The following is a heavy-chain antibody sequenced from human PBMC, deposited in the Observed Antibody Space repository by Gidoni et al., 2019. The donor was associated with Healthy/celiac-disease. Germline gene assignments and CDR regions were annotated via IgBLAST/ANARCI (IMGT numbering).Heavy chain of an antibody. CDR2: IKSKTDGGTT. Sequence: EVQLVESGGGLVKPGGSLRLSCAASGFIFSNAWMSWVRQAPGTGLEWFGRIKSKTDGGTTDYAAPVKGRFTISRDDSKNTLYLQMNSLKTEDTAVYYCTTIFSDILTGYHAQNYYMDVWGKGTTVTVSS. D-gene: IGHD3-9*01. CDR1: GFIFSNAW. J-gene: IGHJ6*03. CDR3: TTIFSDILTGYHAQNYYMDV. V-gene: IGHV3-15*01.